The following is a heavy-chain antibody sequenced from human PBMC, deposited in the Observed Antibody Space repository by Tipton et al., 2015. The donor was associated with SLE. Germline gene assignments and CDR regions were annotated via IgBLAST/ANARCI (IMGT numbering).Heavy chain of an antibody. Sequence: TLSLTCAVYGGSFSGYYWSWIRQPPGKGLEWIGEINHSGSTNYNPSLKSRVTISVDTSKNQFSLKLSSVTAADTAVYYCARVHGGDYSYWGQGTLVTVSS. CDR2: INHSGST. J-gene: IGHJ4*02. V-gene: IGHV4-34*01. D-gene: IGHD4-11*01. CDR3: ARVHGGDYSY. CDR1: GGSFSGYY.